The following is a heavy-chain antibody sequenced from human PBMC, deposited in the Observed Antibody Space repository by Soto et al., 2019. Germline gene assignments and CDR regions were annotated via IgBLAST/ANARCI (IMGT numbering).Heavy chain of an antibody. J-gene: IGHJ4*02. CDR3: ASTKDETLYFDY. CDR2: IHYSGST. V-gene: IGHV4-39*01. CDR1: GDSIIITSYY. D-gene: IGHD2-15*01. Sequence: SETLSLTCTVSGDSIIITSYYWVWVRQPPGKGLEWIGSIHYSGSTHYNPSLQSRVTISGDASKKQFSLKLRSVTAADTAVYYCASTKDETLYFDYWGQGTLVTVS.